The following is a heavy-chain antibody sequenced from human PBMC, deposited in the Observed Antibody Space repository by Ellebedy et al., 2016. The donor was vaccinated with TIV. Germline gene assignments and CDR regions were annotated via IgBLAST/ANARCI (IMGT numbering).Heavy chain of an antibody. V-gene: IGHV3-30-3*01. Sequence: GESLKISCAASGFTFSSYAMHWVRQAPGKGLEWVAVISYDGSNKYYADSVKGRFTISRDNSKNTLYLQMNSLRAEDTAVYYCARWYSSSARGPFDYWGQGTLVTVSS. CDR1: GFTFSSYA. CDR3: ARWYSSSARGPFDY. D-gene: IGHD6-6*01. J-gene: IGHJ4*02. CDR2: ISYDGSNK.